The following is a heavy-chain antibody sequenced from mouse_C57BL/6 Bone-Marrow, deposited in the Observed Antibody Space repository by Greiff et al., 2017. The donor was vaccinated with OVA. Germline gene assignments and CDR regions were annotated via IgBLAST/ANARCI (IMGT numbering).Heavy chain of an antibody. V-gene: IGHV1-80*01. D-gene: IGHD1-1*01. CDR1: GYAFSSYW. J-gene: IGHJ2*01. CDR3: AREEDYYGSSYD. Sequence: QVQLQQSGAELVKPGASVKISCKASGYAFSSYWMNWVKQRPGKGLEWIGQIYPGDGDTNYNGKFKGKATLTADKSSSTAYMQLSSLTSEDSAVYFCAREEDYYGSSYDGGQGTTLTVSS. CDR2: IYPGDGDT.